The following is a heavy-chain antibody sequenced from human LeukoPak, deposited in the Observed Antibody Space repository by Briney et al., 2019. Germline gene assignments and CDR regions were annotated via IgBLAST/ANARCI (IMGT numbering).Heavy chain of an antibody. CDR2: ISGSGGST. CDR3: AKDLGVLAPYYFDY. CDR1: GFTFSSYA. V-gene: IGHV3-23*01. Sequence: PGGSLRLSRAASGFTFSSYAMSWVRQPPGKGLEWVSDISGSGGSTYYADSVKGRFTISRDNSKNSLYLQMNSLRAEDTAVYYCAKDLGVLAPYYFDYWGQGTLVTVSS. J-gene: IGHJ4*02. D-gene: IGHD3-3*01.